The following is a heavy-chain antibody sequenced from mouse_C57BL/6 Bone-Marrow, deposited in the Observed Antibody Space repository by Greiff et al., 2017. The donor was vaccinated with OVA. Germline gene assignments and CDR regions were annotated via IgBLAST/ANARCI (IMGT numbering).Heavy chain of an antibody. CDR1: GYTFTSYW. D-gene: IGHD3-3*01. CDR2: IYPGSGST. CDR3: ARAGTAPWFAY. V-gene: IGHV1-55*01. Sequence: QVHVKQSGAELVKPGASVKMSCKASGYTFTSYWITWVKQRPGQGLEWIGDIYPGSGSTNYNEKFKSKATLTVDTSPSTAYMQLSSLTSEDSAVYYCARAGTAPWFAYWGQGTLVTVSA. J-gene: IGHJ3*01.